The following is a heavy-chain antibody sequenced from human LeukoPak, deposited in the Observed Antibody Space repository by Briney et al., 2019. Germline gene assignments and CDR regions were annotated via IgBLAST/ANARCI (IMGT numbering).Heavy chain of an antibody. CDR2: IYYTGST. CDR3: ARAARGYLYYFDY. D-gene: IGHD3-22*01. J-gene: IGHJ4*02. CDR1: GGSISSGGYF. V-gene: IGHV4-31*03. Sequence: SQPLSLTCTVSGGSISSGGYFWSWIRQHPGKDLEWIGYIYYTGSTYYNPSLKSRVAMSLDTSKNQFSLKLSSATAADTAVYYCARAARGYLYYFDYWGQGTLVTVSS.